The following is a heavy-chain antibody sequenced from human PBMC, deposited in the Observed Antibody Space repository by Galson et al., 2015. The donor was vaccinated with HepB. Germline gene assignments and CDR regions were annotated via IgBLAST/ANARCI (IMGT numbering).Heavy chain of an antibody. Sequence: SLRLSCAASGFTFSSYAMSWVRQAPGKGLEWVSAISGSGGSTYYADSVKGRFTISRDNSKNTLYLQMNSLRAEDTAVYYCAKNRVFRFLEWFDDAFDIWGQETMVTVSS. CDR1: GFTFSSYA. CDR3: AKNRVFRFLEWFDDAFDI. V-gene: IGHV3-23*01. J-gene: IGHJ3*02. CDR2: ISGSGGST. D-gene: IGHD3-3*01.